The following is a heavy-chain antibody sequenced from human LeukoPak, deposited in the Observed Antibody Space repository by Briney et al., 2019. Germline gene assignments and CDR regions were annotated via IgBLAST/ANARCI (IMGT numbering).Heavy chain of an antibody. CDR2: ISPSGAST. CDR1: GYTFTSYY. J-gene: IGHJ4*02. Sequence: ASVKVPCKASGYTFTSYYMHWVRQAPGQGLEWMGIISPSGASTSYAQKFQGRVTMTRDTSTNTVYMELSSLRSEDTAVYYCARSYSYGSSLDYWGQGTLVTVSS. CDR3: ARSYSYGSSLDY. D-gene: IGHD5-18*01. V-gene: IGHV1-46*01.